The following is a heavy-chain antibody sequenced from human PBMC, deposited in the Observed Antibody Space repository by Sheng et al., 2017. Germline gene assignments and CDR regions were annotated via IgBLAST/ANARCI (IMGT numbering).Heavy chain of an antibody. V-gene: IGHV1-18*01. CDR1: GYTFTSYG. CDR3: ARSPGRFDITITFGGVIVPPSNWFDP. D-gene: IGHD3-16*02. J-gene: IGHJ5*02. Sequence: QVQLVQSGAEVKKPGASVKVSCKASGYTFTSYGISWVRQAPGQGLEWMGWISGYNGNTNYAQKLQDRVTMTTDTSTSTAYMELRSLRSDDTAVYYCARSPGRFDITITFGGVIVPPSNWFDPWGQGTLVTVSS. CDR2: ISGYNGNT.